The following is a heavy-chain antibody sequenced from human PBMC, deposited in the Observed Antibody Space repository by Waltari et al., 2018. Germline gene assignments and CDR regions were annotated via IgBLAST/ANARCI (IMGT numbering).Heavy chain of an antibody. V-gene: IGHV1-2*06. CDR1: GYTFTGYY. CDR3: AREGRAIPFGGVNY. J-gene: IGHJ4*02. D-gene: IGHD3-16*01. Sequence: QVQLVQSGAEAKKPGASVKVSCKASGYTFTGYYMHWVRQAPGQGLEWMGRINPNSGGTNYPQKFQGRVTMTRDTSISTAYMELSRLRSDDTAVDYCAREGRAIPFGGVNYWGQGTLVTVSS. CDR2: INPNSGGT.